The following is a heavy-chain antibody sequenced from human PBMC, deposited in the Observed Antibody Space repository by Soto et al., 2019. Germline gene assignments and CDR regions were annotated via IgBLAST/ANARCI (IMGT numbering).Heavy chain of an antibody. J-gene: IGHJ4*02. Sequence: QMQLVESGGGVVQPGRSLRLSCAASGFLFSNYGMHWVRQAPGKGLEWVAVISYDGSDEYYADSVKGRFTISRDKSTNTLYLQMNSLRAEDTAVYYCAKAFGIWSGYSDYWGQGTLVTVSS. V-gene: IGHV3-30*18. D-gene: IGHD3-3*01. CDR3: AKAFGIWSGYSDY. CDR1: GFLFSNYG. CDR2: ISYDGSDE.